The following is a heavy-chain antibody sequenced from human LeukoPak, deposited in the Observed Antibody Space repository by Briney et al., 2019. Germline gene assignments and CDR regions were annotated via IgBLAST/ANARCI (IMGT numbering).Heavy chain of an antibody. CDR2: ISYDGSDE. Sequence: QPGRSLRLSCAASGFAFSSYDMHWVRQAPGKGLEWVAVISYDGSDEYYVDSVKGRFTISRDNSKNTLYLQMNSLKAEDAAVYYCARVLSGSYDNYFDYWGQGTLVTVSS. CDR3: ARVLSGSYDNYFDY. J-gene: IGHJ4*02. CDR1: GFAFSSYD. V-gene: IGHV3-30*03. D-gene: IGHD1-26*01.